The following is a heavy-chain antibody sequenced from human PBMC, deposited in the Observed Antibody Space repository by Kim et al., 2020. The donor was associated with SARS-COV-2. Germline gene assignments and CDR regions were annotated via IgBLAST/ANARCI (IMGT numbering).Heavy chain of an antibody. J-gene: IGHJ4*02. D-gene: IGHD3-10*01. CDR3: ARPDAATQLYYYGSGSPAFDY. CDR1: GFTFSSYG. V-gene: IGHV3-33*01. Sequence: GGSLRLSCAASGFTFSSYGMHWVRQAPGKGLEWVAVIWYDGSNKYYADSVKGRFTISRDNSKNTLYLQMNSLRAEDTAVYYCARPDAATQLYYYGSGSPAFDYWGQGTLVTVSS. CDR2: IWYDGSNK.